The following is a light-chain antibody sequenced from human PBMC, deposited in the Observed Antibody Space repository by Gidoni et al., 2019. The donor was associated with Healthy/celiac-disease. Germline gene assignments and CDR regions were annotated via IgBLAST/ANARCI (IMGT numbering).Light chain of an antibody. J-gene: IGKJ2*01. Sequence: DIQMTQSPSSLSASVGDRVTITCQSSQAISNYLIWYQQKPGKAPKLLIYDASNLETGVPSRFSGSGSGTDFTFTISSLQPEDIATYYCQQYDNLPTFGQXTKLEIK. CDR1: QAISNY. CDR2: DAS. CDR3: QQYDNLPT. V-gene: IGKV1-33*01.